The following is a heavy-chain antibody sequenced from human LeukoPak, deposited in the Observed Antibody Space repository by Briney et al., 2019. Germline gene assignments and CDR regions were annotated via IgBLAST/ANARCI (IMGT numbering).Heavy chain of an antibody. Sequence: SVKVSCKASGGTFSSYAISWVRQAPGRGLEWMGRIIPILGIANYAQKFQGRVTITADKSTSTAYMELSSLRSEDTAVYYCARVDTAMVIDYWGQGTLVTVSS. V-gene: IGHV1-69*04. CDR3: ARVDTAMVIDY. J-gene: IGHJ4*02. D-gene: IGHD5-18*01. CDR1: GGTFSSYA. CDR2: IIPILGIA.